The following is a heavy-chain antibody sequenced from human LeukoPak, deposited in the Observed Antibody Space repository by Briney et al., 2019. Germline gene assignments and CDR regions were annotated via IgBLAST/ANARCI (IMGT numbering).Heavy chain of an antibody. D-gene: IGHD5-24*01. V-gene: IGHV4-30-2*01. Sequence: SETLSLTCAVSGVSISSGGYSWSWIRQPPGKGLEWIGYIYHSGSTHYNPSLKSRVTISVDRSKNQFSLKLSSVTAADTAVYYCARVGGDGYNSPWGQGTLVTVSS. CDR2: IYHSGST. CDR1: GVSISSGGYS. J-gene: IGHJ5*02. CDR3: ARVGGDGYNSP.